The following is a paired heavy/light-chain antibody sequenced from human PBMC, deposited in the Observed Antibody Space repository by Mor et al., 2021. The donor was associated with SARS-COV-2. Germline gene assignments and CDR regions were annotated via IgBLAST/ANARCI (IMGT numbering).Heavy chain of an antibody. V-gene: IGHV5-51*01. CDR1: GYSFTNYW. CDR3: ARRYGYCSGGNCHLDP. Sequence: EVQLVQSGAEVKKPGESLKISCKGSGYSFTNYWIGWVRQMPGKGLEWMGIIYPGGSDTRYSPSFEGQVTMSVDKSISTVYLQWSSLKASDTAMYYCARRYGYCSGGNCHLDPWGQGTLVTVSS. D-gene: IGHD2-15*01. CDR2: IYPGGSDT. J-gene: IGHJ5*02.
Light chain of an antibody. CDR3: SSYAGSNNWV. CDR1: SSDVGGYNY. CDR2: EAS. V-gene: IGLV2-8*01. J-gene: IGLJ3*02. Sequence: QSALTQPPSASGSPGQSVTISCAGTSSDVGGYNYVSWYQQHPGKAPKLMIYEASKRPSGVPDRFSGSKSGNTASLTVSGLQAEDEADYYCSSYAGSNNWVFGGGTKLTVL.